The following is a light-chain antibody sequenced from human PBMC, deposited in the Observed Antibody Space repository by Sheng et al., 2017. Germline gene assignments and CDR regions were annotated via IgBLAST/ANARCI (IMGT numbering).Light chain of an antibody. V-gene: IGKV3-11*01. CDR1: QSVRSY. J-gene: IGKJ4*01. CDR3: QQYNNWPVT. Sequence: EIVLTQSPATLSLSPGERATLSCRASQSVRSYLAWYQQKPGQAPRLLIYDASNRATGIPARFSGSGSGTDFTLTISSLEPEDFAVYYCQQYNNWPVTFGGGTKMEIK. CDR2: DAS.